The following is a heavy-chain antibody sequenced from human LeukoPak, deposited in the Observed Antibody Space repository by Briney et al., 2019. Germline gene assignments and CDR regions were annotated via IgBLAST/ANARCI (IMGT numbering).Heavy chain of an antibody. CDR1: GGSIRSYY. CDR3: ARGVSYYDSSGYYNEYFQH. V-gene: IGHV4-59*01. CDR2: IYYSGST. D-gene: IGHD3-22*01. Sequence: TSETLSLTCTVSGGSIRSYYWSWIRQPPGKGLEWIGYIYYSGSTKYNPSLKSRVTISVDTSRNQFSLKLSSVTAADTAVYYCARGVSYYDSSGYYNEYFQHWGQGTLVTVSS. J-gene: IGHJ1*01.